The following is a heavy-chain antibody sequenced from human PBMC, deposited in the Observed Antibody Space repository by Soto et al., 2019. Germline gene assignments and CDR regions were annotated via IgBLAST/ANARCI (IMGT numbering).Heavy chain of an antibody. CDR2: ISGSGGST. CDR1: GFTFSNYA. J-gene: IGHJ4*02. D-gene: IGHD3-22*01. V-gene: IGHV3-23*01. CDR3: AKQAGGIVVVRPQYYFDY. Sequence: EVQLLESGGGLVQPGGSLRLSCAASGFTFSNYAMSWVRQAPGKGLEWVSAISGSGGSTYYADSVKGRFTISRNNSKNTLYLKINSLRGEDTAVYYCAKQAGGIVVVRPQYYFDYWGQGTLVTVCS.